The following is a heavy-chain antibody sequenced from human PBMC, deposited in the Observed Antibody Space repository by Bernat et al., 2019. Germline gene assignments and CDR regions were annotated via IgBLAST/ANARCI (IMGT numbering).Heavy chain of an antibody. CDR3: AREGHSSGRCGASDL. CDR2: ISVDGSGT. J-gene: IGHJ3*01. Sequence: QVQLVESGGGVVQPGESLRLSCAASGFTINNHVIHWVRQAPGKGLEWVAAISVDGSGTYYADSVKGRFTIFRDISKSTVSLQMDSLRPEDTAVFHCAREGHSSGRCGASDLWGQGTMVTVSA. CDR1: GFTINNHV. V-gene: IGHV3-30*04. D-gene: IGHD6-19*01.